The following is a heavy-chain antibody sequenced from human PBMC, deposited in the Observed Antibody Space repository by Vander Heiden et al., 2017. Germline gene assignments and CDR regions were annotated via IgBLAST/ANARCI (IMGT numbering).Heavy chain of an antibody. CDR3: AKARITPSGSFDY. CDR2: ISWNSGRI. V-gene: IGHV3-9*01. J-gene: IGHJ4*02. CDR1: GFTFDDYA. Sequence: EVQLVESGGGLVQPGRSLRLSCAASGFTFDDYAMHWVRQAPGKGLEWVSGISWNSGRIGYADSVKGRFTISRDNAKNSLYLQMNSLRAEDTALYYCAKARITPSGSFDYWGQGTLVTVSS. D-gene: IGHD5-12*01.